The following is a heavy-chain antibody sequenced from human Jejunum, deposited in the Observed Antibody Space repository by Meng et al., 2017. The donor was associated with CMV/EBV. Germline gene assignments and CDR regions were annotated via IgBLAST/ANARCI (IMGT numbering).Heavy chain of an antibody. D-gene: IGHD1-26*01. Sequence: QVQLQQWGAGLLKPSEXLSLTCAVYSGSFSDYYWSWIRQTPGKGLEWIGEISHTGGTNYNPPLKSRVTISLDTSKNQFSLEMRSVTAADTAVYYCAPGFRSWSGSFSSWGQGTLVTVSS. CDR2: ISHTGGT. CDR3: APGFRSWSGSFSS. J-gene: IGHJ4*02. CDR1: SGSFSDYY. V-gene: IGHV4-34*01.